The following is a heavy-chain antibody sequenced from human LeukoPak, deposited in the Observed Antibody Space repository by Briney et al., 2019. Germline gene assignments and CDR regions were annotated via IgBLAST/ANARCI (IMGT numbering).Heavy chain of an antibody. V-gene: IGHV3-23*01. CDR3: AKASKSSGYYYYAVDY. D-gene: IGHD3-22*01. CDR1: GFTFSSYA. CDR2: ISGSGGST. J-gene: IGHJ4*02. Sequence: QSGGSLRLSCAASGFTFSSYAMSWVRQAPGKGLEWVSAISGSGGSTYYADSVKGRFTISRDNSKNTLYLQMNSLRAEDTAVYYCAKASKSSGYYYYAVDYWGQGTLVTVSS.